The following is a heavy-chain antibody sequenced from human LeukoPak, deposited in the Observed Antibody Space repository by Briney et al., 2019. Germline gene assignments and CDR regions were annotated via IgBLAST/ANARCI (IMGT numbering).Heavy chain of an antibody. J-gene: IGHJ6*04. CDR3: ARPWLVQNYYYGMDV. CDR1: GGTFSSYA. Sequence: SVKVSCKASGGTFSSYAISWVRQAPGRGLEWMGGIIPIFGTANYAQKFQGRVTITADESTSTAYMELSSLRSEDTAVYYCARPWLVQNYYYGMDVWGKGTTVTVSS. CDR2: IIPIFGTA. V-gene: IGHV1-69*01. D-gene: IGHD6-19*01.